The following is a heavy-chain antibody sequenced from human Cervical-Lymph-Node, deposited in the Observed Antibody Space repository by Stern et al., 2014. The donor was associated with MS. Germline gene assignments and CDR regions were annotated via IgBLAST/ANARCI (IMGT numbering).Heavy chain of an antibody. CDR3: ARDPTSGWPRYFDY. CDR1: GYTFTSYA. Sequence: VQLEESGAEVKKPGASVKISCKASGYTFTSYAIHWVRQAPGQRLEWMGWINAGNGNTKYSQKFQGRVTITRDTSASTAYMELSSLRSEDTAVYYCARDPTSGWPRYFDYWGQGTLVTVSS. D-gene: IGHD6-19*01. CDR2: INAGNGNT. V-gene: IGHV1-3*01. J-gene: IGHJ4*02.